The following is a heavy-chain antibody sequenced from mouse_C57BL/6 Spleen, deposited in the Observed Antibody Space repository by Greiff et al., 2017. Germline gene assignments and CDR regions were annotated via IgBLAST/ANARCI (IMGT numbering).Heavy chain of an antibody. Sequence: VQLKQSGPELVKPGASVKISCKASGYSFTGYYMNWVKQSPEKSLEWIGEINPSTGGTTYNQKFKAKATLTVDKSASTAYMQLKSLTSEDSAVYYCAREGDYYFDYWGQGTTLTVSS. J-gene: IGHJ2*01. V-gene: IGHV1-42*01. CDR3: AREGDYYFDY. CDR2: INPSTGGT. CDR1: GYSFTGYY.